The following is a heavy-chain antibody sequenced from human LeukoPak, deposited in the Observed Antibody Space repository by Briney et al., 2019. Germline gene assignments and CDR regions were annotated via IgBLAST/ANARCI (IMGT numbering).Heavy chain of an antibody. V-gene: IGHV1-2*02. CDR3: ARSAGLKSTYYDYVWGSYRYPFDFDY. J-gene: IGHJ4*02. CDR1: GYTFTPSY. Sequence: ALLKPSCKPSGYTFTPSYMHWVRQAPGQPLEWMGWINPNSSGTKYAQKFQGRVTMTRDTSISTAYMELSRLRSDVTAVYYCARSAGLKSTYYDYVWGSYRYPFDFDYWGQGTLVTVST. CDR2: INPNSSGT. D-gene: IGHD3-16*02.